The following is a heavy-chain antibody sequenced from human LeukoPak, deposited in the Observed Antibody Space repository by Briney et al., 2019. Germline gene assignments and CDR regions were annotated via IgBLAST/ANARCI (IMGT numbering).Heavy chain of an antibody. CDR2: IKQDGSEK. J-gene: IGHJ5*02. V-gene: IGHV3-7*01. Sequence: GGSLRLSCAASGFTFSSYAMHWVRQAPGKGLEWVANIKQDGSEKYYVDSVKGRFTISRDNAKNSLYLQMNSLRAEDTAVYYCARDRAAAGTRWFDPWGQGTLVTVSS. D-gene: IGHD6-13*01. CDR1: GFTFSSYA. CDR3: ARDRAAAGTRWFDP.